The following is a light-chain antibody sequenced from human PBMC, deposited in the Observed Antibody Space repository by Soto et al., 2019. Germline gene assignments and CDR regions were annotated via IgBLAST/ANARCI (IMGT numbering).Light chain of an antibody. V-gene: IGKV3-20*01. J-gene: IGKJ3*01. Sequence: EIMMTQSPATLSVSPGERATLSCRASQNLHNNLAWYQQKLGQAPRLLIYGASSRATGIPDRFSGSGSGTDFTLTISRLEPEDFAVYYCQQYGSSRAFTFGPGTKVDIK. CDR2: GAS. CDR1: QNLHNN. CDR3: QQYGSSRAFT.